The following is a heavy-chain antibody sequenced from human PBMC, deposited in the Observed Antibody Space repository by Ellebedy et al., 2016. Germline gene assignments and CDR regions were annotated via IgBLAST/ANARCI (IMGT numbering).Heavy chain of an antibody. Sequence: SETLSLXCTVSGGSISSSSYYWDWIRQPPGKGLEWIGTINYSGSTYYNPSLKSRVTMSVDTSTNQFSLKLRLVTAADTAVYYCASSSGRDGSGYYYESWFGYWGQGTLVTVSS. V-gene: IGHV4-39*07. CDR1: GGSISSSSYY. D-gene: IGHD3-22*01. CDR2: INYSGST. J-gene: IGHJ4*02. CDR3: ASSSGRDGSGYYYESWFGY.